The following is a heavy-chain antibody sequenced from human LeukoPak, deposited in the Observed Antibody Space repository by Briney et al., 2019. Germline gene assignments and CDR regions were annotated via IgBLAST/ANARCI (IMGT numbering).Heavy chain of an antibody. V-gene: IGHV4-59*01. D-gene: IGHD3-16*02. J-gene: IGHJ4*02. Sequence: SETLSLTCTDSGGSISSYYWSWIRQPPGKGLEWIGYIYYSGSTNYNPSLKSRVTISVDTSKNQFSLKLSSVTAADTAVYYCARLSLRSGPIEYWGQGTLVTVSS. CDR1: GGSISSYY. CDR3: ARLSLRSGPIEY. CDR2: IYYSGST.